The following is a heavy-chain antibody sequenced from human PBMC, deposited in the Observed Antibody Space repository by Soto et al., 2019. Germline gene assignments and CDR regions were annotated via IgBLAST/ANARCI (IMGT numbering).Heavy chain of an antibody. J-gene: IGHJ4*02. CDR1: VFTFISYA. V-gene: IGHV3-23*01. Sequence: GWSLRLSCAASVFTFISYALSWVRQAPGKGLEWVSVISGSGGSTYYADSVKGRFTISRDNSKNTLYLQMSSLRADDTALYYCAKDISGNYYDLDYWGQGTLVTVSS. CDR2: ISGSGGST. CDR3: AKDISGNYYDLDY. D-gene: IGHD1-26*01.